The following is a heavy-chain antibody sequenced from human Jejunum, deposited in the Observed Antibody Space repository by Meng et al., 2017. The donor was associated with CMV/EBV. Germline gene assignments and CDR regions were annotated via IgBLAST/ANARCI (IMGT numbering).Heavy chain of an antibody. D-gene: IGHD2-21*02. J-gene: IGHJ4*02. CDR3: ARDHCGGDCYSGTSFDY. V-gene: IGHV3-11*01. Sequence: FIFSDYYMIWVRQAPGKGLEWVVYISTGGSAKDYADSVKGRFTISRDNAKNSLYLQMNSLTADDTAVYYCARDHCGGDCYSGTSFDYWGQGTLVTVSS. CDR1: FIFSDYY. CDR2: ISTGGSAK.